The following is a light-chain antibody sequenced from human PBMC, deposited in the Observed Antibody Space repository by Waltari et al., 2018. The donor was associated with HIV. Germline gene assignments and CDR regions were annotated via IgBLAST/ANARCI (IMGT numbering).Light chain of an antibody. Sequence: QSVLTQPPSVSGAPGQRGTISCTRKRSNIRADHAVPWYQQLPGTAPKLLINNNSRPSGVPDRFSGSKSGTSASLAITGLRAEDEAYYFCQSYDSSLSGSRVFGGGTKLTVL. CDR3: QSYDSSLSGSRV. CDR1: RSNIRADHA. J-gene: IGLJ3*02. V-gene: IGLV1-40*01. CDR2: NN.